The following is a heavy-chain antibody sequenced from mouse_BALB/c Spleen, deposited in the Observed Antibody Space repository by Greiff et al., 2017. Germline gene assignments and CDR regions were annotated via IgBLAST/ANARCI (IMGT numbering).Heavy chain of an antibody. CDR1: GFTFSSYA. D-gene: IGHD1-1*01. CDR3: ARHGYYGSTYWYFDV. CDR2: ISSGGSYT. V-gene: IGHV5-9-3*01. Sequence: DVQLVESGGGLVKPGGSLKLSCAASGFTFSSYAMSWVRQTPEKRLEWVATISSGGSYTYYPDSVKGRFTISRDNAKNTLYLQMSSLRSEDTAMYYCARHGYYGSTYWYFDVWGAGTTVTVSS. J-gene: IGHJ1*01.